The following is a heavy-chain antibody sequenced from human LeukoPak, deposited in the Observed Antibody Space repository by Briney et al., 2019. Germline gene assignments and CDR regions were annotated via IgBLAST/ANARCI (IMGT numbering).Heavy chain of an antibody. CDR2: IYYSGNT. Sequence: SETLSLTCTVSGGSISSSDYYWGWIRQPPGTGLEWIGSIYYSGNTYYNPSLKSRVTISVDTSKNQFSLKLSSETAADTAVYYCARTGYGDGGYWGQGTLVTVSS. J-gene: IGHJ4*02. CDR1: GGSISSSDYY. V-gene: IGHV4-39*07. CDR3: ARTGYGDGGY. D-gene: IGHD3-9*01.